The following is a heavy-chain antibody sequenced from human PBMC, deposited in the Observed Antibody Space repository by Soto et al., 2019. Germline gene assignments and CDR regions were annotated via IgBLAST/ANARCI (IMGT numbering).Heavy chain of an antibody. V-gene: IGHV3-30*03. CDR1: GFNFGSFG. CDR3: ARGNLSFDFDS. Sequence: QIQLVESGGDVVQPGRSLRLSCAASGFNFGSFGMHWVRQAPGKGLEWVAFISGDGINTHYADSVRGRFTLSRDYSKKTMYLQMDTLREDDTALYYCARGNLSFDFDSWGQGTLVTVSS. D-gene: IGHD3-10*01. J-gene: IGHJ4*02. CDR2: ISGDGINT.